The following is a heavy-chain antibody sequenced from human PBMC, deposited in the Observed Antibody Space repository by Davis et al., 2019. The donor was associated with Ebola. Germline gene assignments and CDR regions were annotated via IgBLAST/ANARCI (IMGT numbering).Heavy chain of an antibody. Sequence: MPSETLSLTCPVYGGSFSGYYWSWIRQPPGKGLEWIGEINHSGSTNYNPSLKSRVTISVDTSKNQFSLKLSSVTAADTAVYYCARGGDIVVVPAAIVGYYYYGMDVWGQGTTVTVSS. CDR3: ARGGDIVVVPAAIVGYYYYGMDV. D-gene: IGHD2-2*02. J-gene: IGHJ6*02. CDR2: INHSGST. CDR1: GGSFSGYY. V-gene: IGHV4-34*01.